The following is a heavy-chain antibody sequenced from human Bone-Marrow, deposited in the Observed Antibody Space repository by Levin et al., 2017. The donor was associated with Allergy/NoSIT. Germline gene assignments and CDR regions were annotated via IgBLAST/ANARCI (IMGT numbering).Heavy chain of an antibody. J-gene: IGHJ6*03. D-gene: IGHD3-10*01. Sequence: SETLSLTCAVYGGSFSDYSWTWIRQSPGRGLEWIGEMNHRGSTKYKPSLKSRVTISVDTYKNKFSLTLTSVTAADTAVYHCARMVRGVIKAFLYSYYYLDVWGKGTTVTVSS. CDR2: MNHRGST. V-gene: IGHV4-34*01. CDR1: GGSFSDYS. CDR3: ARMVRGVIKAFLYSYYYLDV.